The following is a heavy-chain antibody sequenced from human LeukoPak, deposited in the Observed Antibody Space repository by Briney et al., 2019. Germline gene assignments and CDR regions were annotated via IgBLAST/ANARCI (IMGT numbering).Heavy chain of an antibody. CDR1: GYTFTSYD. CDR3: ARGIAARPLDY. V-gene: IGHV1-8*01. J-gene: IGHJ4*02. CDR2: MNTNSGNT. D-gene: IGHD6-6*01. Sequence: GASVKVSCKASGYTFTSYDINWVRQPTGQGLEWMGWMNTNSGNTGYAQKFQGRVTMTRNTSKSTAYMELSSLRSEDTAVYYFARGIAARPLDYWGQGTLVTVSS.